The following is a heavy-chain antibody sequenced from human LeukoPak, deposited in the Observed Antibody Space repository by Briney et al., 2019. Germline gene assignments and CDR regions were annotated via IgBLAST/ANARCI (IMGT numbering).Heavy chain of an antibody. V-gene: IGHV3-30-3*01. J-gene: IGHJ4*02. CDR2: ISYDGSNK. Sequence: GGSLRLSCAASGFTFSSYAMHWVRQAPGKGLEWVAVISYDGSNKYYADSVKGRFTISRDNSKNTLYLQMNSLRAGDTAVYYCAREASRTYYYGSGSKRNSLDYWGQGTLVTVSS. CDR3: AREASRTYYYGSGSKRNSLDY. CDR1: GFTFSSYA. D-gene: IGHD3-10*01.